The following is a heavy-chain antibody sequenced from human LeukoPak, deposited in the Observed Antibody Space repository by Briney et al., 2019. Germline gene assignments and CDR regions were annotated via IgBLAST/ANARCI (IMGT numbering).Heavy chain of an antibody. Sequence: GASVMVSCKASGYTFTSYGISWVRQATGQGLEWMGWMNPNSGNTGYAQKFQGRVTITRNTSISTAYMELSSLRSEDTAVYYCARGLELTRIAARDWFDPWGQGTLVTVSS. J-gene: IGHJ5*02. CDR2: MNPNSGNT. D-gene: IGHD6-13*01. V-gene: IGHV1-8*03. CDR3: ARGLELTRIAARDWFDP. CDR1: GYTFTSYG.